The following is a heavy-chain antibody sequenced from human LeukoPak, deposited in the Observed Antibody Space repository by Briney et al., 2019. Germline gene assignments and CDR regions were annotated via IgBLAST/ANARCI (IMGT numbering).Heavy chain of an antibody. CDR1: GFTFSSYS. CDR2: IGTSSSTI. Sequence: GGSLRLSCAASGFTFSSYSMNWVRQAPGKGLEWVSYIGTSSSTIYYADSVKGRFTISRDNSKNTFYLQMNSLRAEDTAVYYCARGVSYGSGSYIGDPWGQGTLVTVSS. CDR3: ARGVSYGSGSYIGDP. D-gene: IGHD3-10*01. V-gene: IGHV3-48*01. J-gene: IGHJ5*02.